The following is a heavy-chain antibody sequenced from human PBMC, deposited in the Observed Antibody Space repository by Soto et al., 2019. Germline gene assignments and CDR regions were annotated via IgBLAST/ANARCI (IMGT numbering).Heavy chain of an antibody. V-gene: IGHV3-23*01. J-gene: IGHJ4*02. CDR3: AKDVDSVTPWWTPVYFDY. CDR2: ISGSGGST. D-gene: IGHD2-15*01. Sequence: GGSLRLSCAASGFTSSSYAMSWVRQAPGKGLEWVSAISGSGGSTYYADSVKGRFTISRDNSKDTLYLQMNSLRAEDTAVYYCAKDVDSVTPWWTPVYFDYWGQGSLVTVSS. CDR1: GFTSSSYA.